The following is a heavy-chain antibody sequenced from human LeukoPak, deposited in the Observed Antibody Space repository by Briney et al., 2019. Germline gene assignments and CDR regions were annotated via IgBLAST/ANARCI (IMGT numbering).Heavy chain of an antibody. V-gene: IGHV1-69*04. CDR2: IIPILGIA. J-gene: IGHJ6*03. D-gene: IGHD4-11*01. CDR1: GGTFSSYA. Sequence: GASVKVSCKASGGTFSSYAISWVRQAPGQGLEWMGRIIPILGIANYAQKFQGRVTITADKSTSTAYMELSRLRSDDTAVYYCARDGNSNVYYYYYYMDVWGKGTTVTVSS. CDR3: ARDGNSNVYYYYYYMDV.